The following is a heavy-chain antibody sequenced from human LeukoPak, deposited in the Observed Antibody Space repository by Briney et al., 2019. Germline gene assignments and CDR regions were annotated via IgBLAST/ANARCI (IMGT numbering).Heavy chain of an antibody. CDR3: ARDHSSSFIDY. CDR2: INSDGSST. D-gene: IGHD6-13*01. V-gene: IGHV3-74*01. CDR1: GFTFSSYW. Sequence: PGGSLRLSCVASGFTFSSYWMYWVRQAPGKGLVWVSRINSDGSSTSYADSVKGRFTISRDNAKNTLYLQMNSLRAEDTAVYYCARDHSSSFIDYCGQGTLVTVSS. J-gene: IGHJ4*02.